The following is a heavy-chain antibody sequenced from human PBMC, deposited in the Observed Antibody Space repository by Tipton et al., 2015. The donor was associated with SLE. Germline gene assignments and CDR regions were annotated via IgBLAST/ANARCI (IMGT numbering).Heavy chain of an antibody. CDR3: ATWGSTSPFDY. Sequence: TCTVSGGSISRYYWSWIRQSPGKGLEWMGCVDPEDGKALSATKFRGRVTITADTSSDTAYMELSSLRSEDTAVYYCATWGSTSPFDYWGQGTLVTVSS. D-gene: IGHD2-2*01. J-gene: IGHJ4*02. CDR1: GGSISRYY. CDR2: VDPEDGKA. V-gene: IGHV1-69-2*01.